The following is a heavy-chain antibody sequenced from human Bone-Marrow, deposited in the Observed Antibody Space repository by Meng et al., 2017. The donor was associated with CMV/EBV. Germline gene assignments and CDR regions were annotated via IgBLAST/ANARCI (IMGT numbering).Heavy chain of an antibody. CDR1: GFNFSSYA. D-gene: IGHD5-12*01. Sequence: SGFNFSSYAMSWVRQAPGKGLEWVSSISGGGGSTHYADSEKGRFTISRDNSKNTLYVQMNSLRAEDTAVYYCAKGKYSGPSNWFDPWGQGTLVTVSS. V-gene: IGHV3-23*01. CDR3: AKGKYSGPSNWFDP. CDR2: ISGGGGST. J-gene: IGHJ5*02.